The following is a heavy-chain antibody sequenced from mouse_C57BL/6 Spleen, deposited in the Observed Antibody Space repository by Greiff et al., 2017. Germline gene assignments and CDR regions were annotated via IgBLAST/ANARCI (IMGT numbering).Heavy chain of an antibody. Sequence: VKLQQPGAELVMPGASVKLSCKASGYTFTSYWMHWVKQRPGQGLEWIGEIDPSDSYTNYNQKFKGKSTLTVDKSSSTAYMQLSSLTSEDSAVYYCARYGTGTLFAYWGQGTLVTVSA. CDR2: IDPSDSYT. J-gene: IGHJ3*01. CDR1: GYTFTSYW. CDR3: ARYGTGTLFAY. V-gene: IGHV1-69*01. D-gene: IGHD4-1*01.